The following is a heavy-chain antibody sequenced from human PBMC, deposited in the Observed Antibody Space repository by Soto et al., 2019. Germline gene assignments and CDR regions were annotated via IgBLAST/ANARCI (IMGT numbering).Heavy chain of an antibody. V-gene: IGHV1-3*05. CDR2: INAGNGNT. D-gene: IGHD2-15*01. J-gene: IGHJ4*02. CDR1: GYTFTSYA. Sequence: QVQLVQSGAEEKKPGASVKVSCKASGYTFTSYAMHWVRQAPGQRLEWMGWINAGNGNTKYSQKFQGRVTITRDTSASTAYMELSSRRSEDTVVYYCARGTVVTHFDYLGQGTLVTVSS. CDR3: ARGTVVTHFDY.